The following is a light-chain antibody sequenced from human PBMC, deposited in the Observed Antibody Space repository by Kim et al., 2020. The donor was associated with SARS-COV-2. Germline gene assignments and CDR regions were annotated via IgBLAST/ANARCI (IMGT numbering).Light chain of an antibody. CDR3: QSYNRSNVV. CDR2: EDD. CDR1: SGSVDDNY. J-gene: IGLJ2*01. V-gene: IGLV6-57*03. Sequence: GKKVTISCTRSSGSVDDNYVQWYRQRPGGVPTAVIYEDDQRPSGVSDRFSGSIDNSSNSASLTISGLKTEDEADYYCQSYNRSNVVFGGGTQLTVL.